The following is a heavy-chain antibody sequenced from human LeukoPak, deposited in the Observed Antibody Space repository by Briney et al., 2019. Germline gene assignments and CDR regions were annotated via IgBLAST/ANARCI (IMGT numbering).Heavy chain of an antibody. CDR2: IYYSGST. D-gene: IGHD3-3*01. J-gene: IGHJ6*02. CDR3: ARDQVDDFYGMDV. V-gene: IGHV4-59*01. CDR1: GGSISSYY. Sequence: PSETLSLTCTVSGGSISSYYWSWIRQPPGKGLEWLGYIYYSGSTNYNPSLKSRVTISVDTSKNLFSLKLSSVTAADTAVYYCARDQVDDFYGMDVWGQGTTVTVSS.